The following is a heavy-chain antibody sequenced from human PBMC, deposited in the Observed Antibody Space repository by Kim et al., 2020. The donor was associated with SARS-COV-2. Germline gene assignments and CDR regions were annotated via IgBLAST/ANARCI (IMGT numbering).Heavy chain of an antibody. Sequence: SVKVSCKASGGTFSSYAISWVRQAPGQGLEWMGGIIPIFGTANYAQKFQGRVTITADESTSTAYMELSSLRSEDTAVYYCARDLVGDYGEGGEYYYYGMDVWGQGTTVTVSS. V-gene: IGHV1-69*13. CDR1: GGTFSSYA. CDR2: IIPIFGTA. CDR3: ARDLVGDYGEGGEYYYYGMDV. D-gene: IGHD4-17*01. J-gene: IGHJ6*02.